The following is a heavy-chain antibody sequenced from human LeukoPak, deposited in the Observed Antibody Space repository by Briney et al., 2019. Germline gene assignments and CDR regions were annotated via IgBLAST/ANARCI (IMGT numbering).Heavy chain of an antibody. D-gene: IGHD1-26*01. CDR1: GFTFGDYA. J-gene: IGHJ4*02. Sequence: GGSLRLSCTASGFTFGDYAMSWFRQAPGKGLEWVGFIRSKAYGGTTEYAASVKGRFTISRDDSKSIAYLQMNSLKTEDTAVYYCTRVFRSGSYSFDYWGQGTLVTVSS. CDR3: TRVFRSGSYSFDY. V-gene: IGHV3-49*03. CDR2: IRSKAYGGTT.